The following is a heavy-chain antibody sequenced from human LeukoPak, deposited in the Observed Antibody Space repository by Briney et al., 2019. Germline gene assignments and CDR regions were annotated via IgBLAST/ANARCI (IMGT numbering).Heavy chain of an antibody. CDR3: ARAYYDILTGYWDYYYYYYMDV. Sequence: ASVKVSCKASGYTFTSYGISWVRQAPGQGLEWMGWISAYNGNTNYAQKLQGRVTMTTDTSTSTAYIELRSLRSDDTAVYYCARAYYDILTGYWDYYYYYYMDVWGKGTTVTISS. CDR2: ISAYNGNT. J-gene: IGHJ6*03. V-gene: IGHV1-18*01. CDR1: GYTFTSYG. D-gene: IGHD3-9*01.